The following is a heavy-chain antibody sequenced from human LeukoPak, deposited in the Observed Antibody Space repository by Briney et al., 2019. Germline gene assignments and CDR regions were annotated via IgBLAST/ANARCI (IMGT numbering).Heavy chain of an antibody. V-gene: IGHV4-34*01. CDR2: INHSGST. CDR1: GGSFSGYY. J-gene: IGHJ5*02. Sequence: SETLSLTCAVYGGSFSGYYWSWIRQPPGKGLEWLGEINHSGSTNYNPSLKSRVTISVDTSKNQFSLKLSSVTAADTAVYYCARGRRRYCSGGSCYSGISNWFDPWGQGTLVTVSS. D-gene: IGHD2-15*01. CDR3: ARGRRRYCSGGSCYSGISNWFDP.